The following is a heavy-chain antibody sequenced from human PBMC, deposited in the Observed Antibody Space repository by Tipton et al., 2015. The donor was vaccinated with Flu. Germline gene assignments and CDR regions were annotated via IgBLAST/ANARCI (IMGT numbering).Heavy chain of an antibody. Sequence: TLSLTCTVSGDSISSYYWSWIRQPPGKGLEWIGYSHYSGSTNYNPSLKSRVTISVDTSKNHLSLKLSSVTAADTAVYYCARHRRPSSWDFDYWGQGSLVTGSS. V-gene: IGHV4-59*08. J-gene: IGHJ4*02. CDR2: SHYSGST. CDR3: ARHRRPSSWDFDY. D-gene: IGHD6-13*01. CDR1: GDSISSYY.